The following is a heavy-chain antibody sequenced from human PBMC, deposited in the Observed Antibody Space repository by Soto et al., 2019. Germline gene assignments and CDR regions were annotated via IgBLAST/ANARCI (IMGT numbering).Heavy chain of an antibody. Sequence: QVQLVQSGAEVQKPGSSVKVSCKASGGTFSSYTISWVRQAPGQGLEWMGRIIPILGIANYAQKFQGRVTITADKSTSTAYMELSSLRSEDTAVYYCAREYYYGSGSRAPYYMDVWGKGTTVTVSS. CDR1: GGTFSSYT. J-gene: IGHJ6*03. CDR3: AREYYYGSGSRAPYYMDV. V-gene: IGHV1-69*08. CDR2: IIPILGIA. D-gene: IGHD3-10*01.